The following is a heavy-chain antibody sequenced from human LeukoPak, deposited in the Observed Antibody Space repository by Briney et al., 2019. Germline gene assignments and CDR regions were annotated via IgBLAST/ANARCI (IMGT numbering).Heavy chain of an antibody. Sequence: PSETLSLTCAVYGGSFSGYYWSWIRQPPGKGLEWIGEINHSGSTNYNPSLKSRVTISVDTSKNQFSLKLSSVTAADTAVYYCATVSGYDYDYWGQGTLVTVSS. CDR1: GGSFSGYY. J-gene: IGHJ4*02. CDR3: ATVSGYDYDY. D-gene: IGHD5-12*01. CDR2: INHSGST. V-gene: IGHV4-34*01.